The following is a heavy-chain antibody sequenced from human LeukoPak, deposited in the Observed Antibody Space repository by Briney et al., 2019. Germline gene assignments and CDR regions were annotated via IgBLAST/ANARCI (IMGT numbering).Heavy chain of an antibody. CDR1: GFTFSSYA. J-gene: IGHJ4*02. V-gene: IGHV3-23*01. CDR2: ISGSGGST. CDR3: AKDPRSDWPGEPFDY. D-gene: IGHD2-21*02. Sequence: GGYLSLSCAASGFTFSSYAMSWVRQAPGKGLEWVSAISGSGGSTYYADSVKGRFTISRDNSKNTLYLQMNSLRAEDTAVYYCAKDPRSDWPGEPFDYWGQGTLVTVSS.